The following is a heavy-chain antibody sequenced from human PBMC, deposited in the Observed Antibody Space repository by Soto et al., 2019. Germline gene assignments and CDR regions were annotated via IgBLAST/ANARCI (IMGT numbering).Heavy chain of an antibody. CDR2: INPNSGGT. V-gene: IGHV1-2*04. Sequence: ASVKVSCKASGYTFTGYYMHWVRQAPGQGLEWMGWINPNSGGTNYAQKFQGWVTMTRDTSIGTAYMELSRLRSDDTAVYYCARDYSNYYYGMDVWGQGTTVTVSS. CDR1: GYTFTGYY. D-gene: IGHD4-4*01. J-gene: IGHJ6*02. CDR3: ARDYSNYYYGMDV.